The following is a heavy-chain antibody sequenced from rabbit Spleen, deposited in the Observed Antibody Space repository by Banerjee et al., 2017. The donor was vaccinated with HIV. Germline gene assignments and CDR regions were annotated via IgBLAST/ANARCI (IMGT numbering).Heavy chain of an antibody. Sequence: QSLEESGGDLVKPGASLTLTCTASGFSFSGSYWMCWVRQAPGKGLEWIACIYGGSSDITYYASWAKGRFTISKTSSTTVTLQMTSLTAADTATYFCARSVNTGHAGYSYGNLWGPGTLVTVS. V-gene: IGHV1S40*01. CDR1: GFSFSGSYW. J-gene: IGHJ6*01. CDR2: IYGGSSDIT. CDR3: ARSVNTGHAGYSYGNL. D-gene: IGHD7-1*01.